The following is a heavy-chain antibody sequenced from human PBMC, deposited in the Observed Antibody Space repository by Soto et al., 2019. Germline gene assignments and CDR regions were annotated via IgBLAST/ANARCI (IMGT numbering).Heavy chain of an antibody. J-gene: IGHJ4*02. D-gene: IGHD3-10*02. V-gene: IGHV4-39*01. CDR2: IYYSGST. Sequence: SETLSLTCTVSGGSISSSGYYWGWIRHPPGKGLEWIGTIYYSGSTYYSPSLKSRVTISVDTSKNQFSLKLSSVTAADTAVYYCARRSQLAAVRGIDYWGQGTLVTVSS. CDR3: ARRSQLAAVRGIDY. CDR1: GGSISSSGYY.